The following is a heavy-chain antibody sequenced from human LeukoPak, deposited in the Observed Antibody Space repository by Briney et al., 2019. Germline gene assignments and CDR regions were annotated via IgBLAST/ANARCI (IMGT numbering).Heavy chain of an antibody. V-gene: IGHV4-61*02. Sequence: SQTLSLTCTVSGGSISSGSYYWSWIRQPAGKGLEWIGRIYTSGSTNYNPSLKSRVTISVDTSKNQFSLKLSSVTAADTAVYYCAREEEQQLVFPNWFDPWGQGTLVTVSS. CDR3: AREEEQQLVFPNWFDP. J-gene: IGHJ5*02. D-gene: IGHD6-13*01. CDR1: GGSISSGSYY. CDR2: IYTSGST.